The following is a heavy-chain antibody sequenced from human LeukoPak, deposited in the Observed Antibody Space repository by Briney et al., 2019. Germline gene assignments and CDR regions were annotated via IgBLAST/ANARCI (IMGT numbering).Heavy chain of an antibody. D-gene: IGHD1-1*01. V-gene: IGHV1-18*01. CDR1: GYTFTSYG. Sequence: ASVKVSCKASGYTFTSYGISWVRQAPGQGLEWMGWISAYNGNTNYAQKLQGRVTMTTDTSTSTVYMELSSLRSEDTAVYYCARSGTSYYFDYWGQGTLVTVSS. CDR2: ISAYNGNT. J-gene: IGHJ4*02. CDR3: ARSGTSYYFDY.